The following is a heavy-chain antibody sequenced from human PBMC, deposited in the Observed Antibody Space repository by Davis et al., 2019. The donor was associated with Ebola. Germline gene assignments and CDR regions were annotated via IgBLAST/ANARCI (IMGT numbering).Heavy chain of an antibody. CDR3: ARGGYSSGWWDLYYMDV. CDR2: ISSSSSYI. Sequence: PSETLSLTCTVSGGSMSSGDYYWSWIRQAPGKGLEWVSSISSSSSYIYYADSVKGRFTISRDNAKNSLYLQMNSLRAEDTAVYYCARGGYSSGWWDLYYMDVWGKGTTVTVSS. J-gene: IGHJ6*03. V-gene: IGHV3-21*01. CDR1: GGSMSSGDYY. D-gene: IGHD6-19*01.